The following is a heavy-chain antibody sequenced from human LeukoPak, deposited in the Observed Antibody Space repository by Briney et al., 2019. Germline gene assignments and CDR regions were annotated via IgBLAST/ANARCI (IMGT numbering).Heavy chain of an antibody. D-gene: IGHD6-19*01. CDR2: INPNSGGT. Sequence: ASVKVSCKASGYTFTGYYIHWVRQAPGQGLEWMGSINPNSGGTNYAQKFQGRVTMTRDTSISTAYMELSRLRSDDTAVYYCARAGYSSGWYPGDYWGQGTLVTVSS. V-gene: IGHV1-2*02. CDR1: GYTFTGYY. CDR3: ARAGYSSGWYPGDY. J-gene: IGHJ4*02.